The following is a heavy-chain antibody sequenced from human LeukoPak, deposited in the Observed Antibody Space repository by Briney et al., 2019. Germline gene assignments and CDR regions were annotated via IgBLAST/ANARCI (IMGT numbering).Heavy chain of an antibody. CDR2: IYYSGST. CDR1: GGSISSSSYY. D-gene: IGHD6-19*01. J-gene: IGHJ4*02. Sequence: SETLSLTCTVSGGSISSSSYYWGWIRQPPGKGLEWIGSIYYSGSTYYNPSLKSRVTISVDTSKNQFSLKLSSVTAADTAVYYCARDLGIAVAGPYYFDYWGQGTLVTVSS. V-gene: IGHV4-39*07. CDR3: ARDLGIAVAGPYYFDY.